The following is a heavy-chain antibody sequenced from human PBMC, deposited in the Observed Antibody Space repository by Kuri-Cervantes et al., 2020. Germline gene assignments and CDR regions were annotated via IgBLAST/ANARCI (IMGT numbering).Heavy chain of an antibody. Sequence: LSLTCAASGFAFNTYGMSWVRQAPGKGLDWVSTIISGAGTHYADSVRGRFTISRDNAKNSLYLQMNSLRAEDTAVYYCARGALYYGMDIWGQGTTVTVSS. CDR3: ARGALYYGMDI. CDR2: IISGAGT. J-gene: IGHJ6*02. CDR1: GFAFNTYG. V-gene: IGHV3-21*01.